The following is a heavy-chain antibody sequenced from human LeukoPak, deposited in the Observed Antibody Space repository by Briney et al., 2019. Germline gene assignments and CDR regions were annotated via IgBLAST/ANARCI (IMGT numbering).Heavy chain of an antibody. Sequence: TGGSLRLSCAASGFTFDDYTMHWVRQAPGKGLEWVSLISWDGGSTYYADSVKGRFTISRDNSKNSLYLQMNSLRTEDTALYYCAKVPHDYGDYILDYWGQGTLVTVSS. CDR3: AKVPHDYGDYILDY. J-gene: IGHJ4*02. D-gene: IGHD4-17*01. CDR1: GFTFDDYT. CDR2: ISWDGGST. V-gene: IGHV3-43*01.